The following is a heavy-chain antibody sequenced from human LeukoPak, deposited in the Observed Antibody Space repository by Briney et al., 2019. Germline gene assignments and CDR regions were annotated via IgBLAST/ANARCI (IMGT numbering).Heavy chain of an antibody. CDR2: ISSSGSTI. J-gene: IGHJ4*02. Sequence: GGSLRLSCAASGFTVSSYEMNWVRQAPGKGLEWVSYISSSGSTIYYADSVKGRFTISRDNAKNSLYLQMNSLRAEDTAVYYCARDRPNLEPYDYWGQVTLVTVSS. CDR1: GFTVSSYE. CDR3: ARDRPNLEPYDY. D-gene: IGHD1-1*01. V-gene: IGHV3-48*03.